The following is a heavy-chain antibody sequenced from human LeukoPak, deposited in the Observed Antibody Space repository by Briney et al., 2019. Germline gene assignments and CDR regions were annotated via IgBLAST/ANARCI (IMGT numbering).Heavy chain of an antibody. CDR3: ARDPYDSSGYYYYMDV. V-gene: IGHV4-30-4*08. CDR1: GGSISSGDYY. Sequence: SETLSLTCTVSGGSISSGDYYWSWIRQPPGKGLEWIGYIYYSGSTYYNPSLKSRVTISVDTSKNQFSLKLSSVTAADTAVYYCARDPYDSSGYYYYMDVWGKGTTVTVSS. CDR2: IYYSGST. D-gene: IGHD3-22*01. J-gene: IGHJ6*03.